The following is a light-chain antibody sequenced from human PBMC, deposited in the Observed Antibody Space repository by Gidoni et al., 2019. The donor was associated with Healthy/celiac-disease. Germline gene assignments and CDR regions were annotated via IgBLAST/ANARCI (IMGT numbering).Light chain of an antibody. Sequence: EIGLTQSPGTLSLSPGERATLSCRASQSVSSSYLAWYQQKPGQAPRLLIYGASSRATGIPDRFSGSGSGPDFTLTISRLEPEDFAVYYCQQYGSSPWTFGQGTKVEIK. CDR3: QQYGSSPWT. V-gene: IGKV3-20*01. CDR1: QSVSSSY. J-gene: IGKJ1*01. CDR2: GAS.